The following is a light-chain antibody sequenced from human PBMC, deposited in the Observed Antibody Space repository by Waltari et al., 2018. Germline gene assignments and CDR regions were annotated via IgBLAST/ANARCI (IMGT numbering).Light chain of an antibody. CDR1: NSDVGGYDF. Sequence: QSALTQPRPVSGSPGQSVTISCTGTNSDVGGYDFVSWYQQYPGNAPKLIIYDVYKRPPGVPDRFSGSKSGHHASLSISGLLNGDEADFYCCSYAGAYSSVLVGGGTTLTVL. CDR3: CSYAGAYSSVL. CDR2: DVY. V-gene: IGLV2-11*01. J-gene: IGLJ2*01.